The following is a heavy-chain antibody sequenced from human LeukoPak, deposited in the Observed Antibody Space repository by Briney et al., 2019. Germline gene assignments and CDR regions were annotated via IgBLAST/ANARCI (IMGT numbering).Heavy chain of an antibody. V-gene: IGHV4-39*01. Sequence: SETLSLTCTVSGGSISSSSYYWGWIRQPPWKGLEWIGTIYYSGSTYYNPSFKSRVTISVDTSKNQFSLKLTSVTAADRAVYYCARIPGGALNWFDPWGQGTLVTVSS. CDR2: IYYSGST. J-gene: IGHJ5*02. D-gene: IGHD2-2*02. CDR3: ARIPGGALNWFDP. CDR1: GGSISSSSYY.